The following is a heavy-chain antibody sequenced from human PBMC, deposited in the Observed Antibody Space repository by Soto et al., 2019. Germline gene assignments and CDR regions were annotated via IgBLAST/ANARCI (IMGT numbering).Heavy chain of an antibody. CDR1: GFKFGDYE. J-gene: IGHJ6*02. CDR2: ISFSGSTI. Sequence: GGSLRLACAASGFKFGDYEMNWVRQAPGKGLEWIAHISFSGSTIYYADSVKGRFSISRDNSHNLLYLQLSGLRADDSAVYYCTRGAGFFYGVDVWGQGTTVTVSS. D-gene: IGHD3-10*01. V-gene: IGHV3-48*03. CDR3: TRGAGFFYGVDV.